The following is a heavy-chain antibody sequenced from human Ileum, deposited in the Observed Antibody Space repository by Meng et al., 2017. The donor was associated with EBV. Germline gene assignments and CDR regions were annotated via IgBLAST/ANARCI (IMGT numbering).Heavy chain of an antibody. CDR3: ARESYSDSSGYYSLDY. V-gene: IGHV4-34*01. D-gene: IGHD3-22*01. Sequence: QVQLQQWGAGLLKPSETLSLTCGVYGWAFSYYYCSWIRQSPGKGLEWIGEIHPSGITNYNPSLNSRVTISVDTSKNQFSLKLTSVTAADTAVYYCARESYSDSSGYYSLDYWGQGSLVTVSS. CDR1: GWAFSYYY. CDR2: IHPSGIT. J-gene: IGHJ4*02.